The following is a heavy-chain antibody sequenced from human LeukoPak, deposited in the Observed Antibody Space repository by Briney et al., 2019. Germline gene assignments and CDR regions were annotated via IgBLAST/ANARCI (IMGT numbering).Heavy chain of an antibody. V-gene: IGHV4-39*01. D-gene: IGHD1-1*01. CDR3: ARSRWVGTAEDVFDI. CDR2: VYYSGST. J-gene: IGHJ3*02. CDR1: SGSISSSGYY. Sequence: SETLSLTCTVSSGSISSSGYYWGWIRQPPGKGLEWIGSVYYSGSTYYNPSLKSRVTISVDTSKNQFSLKLSSVTAADTAVYYCARSRWVGTAEDVFDIWGQGTMVTVSS.